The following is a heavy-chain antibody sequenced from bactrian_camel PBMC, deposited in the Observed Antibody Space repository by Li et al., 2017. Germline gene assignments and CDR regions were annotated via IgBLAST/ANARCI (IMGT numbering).Heavy chain of an antibody. D-gene: IGHD4*01. V-gene: IGHV3S53*01. CDR1: AATYKSYC. J-gene: IGHJ4*01. Sequence: HVQLVESGGGSVQAGGSLRLSCTASAATYKSYCMGWFRQTATGKEREGVAVIDRDGTTAYADSVKGRFTISKDKDHVKNTLFLEMTNLKADDTAMYYCTADTVKASLATIAQFAAYEGHGTQVTVS. CDR2: IDRDGTT.